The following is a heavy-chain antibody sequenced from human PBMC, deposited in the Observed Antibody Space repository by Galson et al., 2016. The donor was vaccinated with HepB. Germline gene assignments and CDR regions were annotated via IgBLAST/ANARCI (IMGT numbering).Heavy chain of an antibody. CDR1: GFTFSTYT. J-gene: IGHJ3*02. V-gene: IGHV3-21*01. D-gene: IGHD6-13*01. CDR2: IKNSNSDV. CDR3: SRARIAALGTGAFDM. Sequence: SVRLSCAASGFTFSTYTLNWVRQAPGKGLEWVSSIKNSNSDVYYEDSVKGRFTISRDNAENSLYLQMDSLTAEDTAMYYCSRARIAALGTGAFDMWGQGTMVTVSS.